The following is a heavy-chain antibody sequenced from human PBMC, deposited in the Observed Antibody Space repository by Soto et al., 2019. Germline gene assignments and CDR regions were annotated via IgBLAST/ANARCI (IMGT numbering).Heavy chain of an antibody. V-gene: IGHV4-39*02. D-gene: IGHD1-1*01. Sequence: SETLSLTCSFSVCCMNTNTYYLCFIRQPPGKGLEWIGSMSRSGSTHYNPSLKSRLTISLDMSKNHFYLDLRSVTSADTAVFYCVGHFHDRGGGHLQQWGKRHTVTVS. CDR3: VGHFHDRGGGHLQQ. CDR2: MSRSGST. CDR1: VCCMNTNTYY. J-gene: IGHJ1*01.